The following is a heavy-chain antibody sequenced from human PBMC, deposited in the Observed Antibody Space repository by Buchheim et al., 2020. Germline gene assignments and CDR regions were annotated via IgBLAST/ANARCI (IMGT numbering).Heavy chain of an antibody. Sequence: EVQLLESGGGLVQPGGSLRLSCAASGFTFSRFAMSWIRQAPGKGLEWVSTITGGGVTTNYADSAKGRFTISRDNSKNMLYLQMSNLSAEDTALYYCAREPNGSLDYWGQGTL. CDR2: ITGGGVTT. CDR3: AREPNGSLDY. CDR1: GFTFSRFA. V-gene: IGHV3-23*01. J-gene: IGHJ4*02. D-gene: IGHD1-26*01.